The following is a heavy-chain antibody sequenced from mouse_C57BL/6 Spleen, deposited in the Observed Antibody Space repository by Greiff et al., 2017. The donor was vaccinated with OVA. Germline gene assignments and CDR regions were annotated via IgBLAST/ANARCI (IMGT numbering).Heavy chain of an antibody. CDR3: ARRGRYCCSSYGDFEV. J-gene: IGHJ1*03. Sequence: QVQLQQSGAELMKPGASVKLSCKATGYTFTGYWIEWVKQRPGHGLEWIGEILPGSGSTNYNEKFKGKATFTADTSSNTAYMQLSSLTTEDSAIYDCARRGRYCCSSYGDFEVWGTGTTVTVSS. V-gene: IGHV1-9*01. CDR2: ILPGSGST. D-gene: IGHD1-1*01. CDR1: GYTFTGYW.